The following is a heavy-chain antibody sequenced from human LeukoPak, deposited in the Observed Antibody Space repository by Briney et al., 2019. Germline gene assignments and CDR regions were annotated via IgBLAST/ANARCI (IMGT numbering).Heavy chain of an antibody. V-gene: IGHV3-21*01. J-gene: IGHJ4*02. CDR1: GLTFSSYS. Sequence: PGGSLRLSCAASGLTFSSYSMNWVRQAPGKVLEWVSSISSSSSYIYYADSVKGRFTISRDNAKNSLYLQMNSLRAEDTAVYYCARSYYDYVWGSTFDYWGQGTLVTVSS. CDR3: ARSYYDYVWGSTFDY. D-gene: IGHD3-16*01. CDR2: ISSSSSYI.